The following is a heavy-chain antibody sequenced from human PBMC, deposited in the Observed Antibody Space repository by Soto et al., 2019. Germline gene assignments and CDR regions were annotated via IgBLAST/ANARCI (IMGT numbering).Heavy chain of an antibody. V-gene: IGHV4-39*02. CDR2: IYYDGTP. D-gene: IGHD3-3*01. CDR1: GGSISTDSYN. CDR3: AIFFGNAFDV. Sequence: QLQLQESGPGLVKPSETLSLTCSVSGGSISTDSYNWDWIRQSPGKGLEWIGTIYYDGTPSYNPSLKSQVTISVDTSRNHFSLKVKSVTAADTAMYYCAIFFGNAFDVWGQGTMVKVSS. J-gene: IGHJ3*01.